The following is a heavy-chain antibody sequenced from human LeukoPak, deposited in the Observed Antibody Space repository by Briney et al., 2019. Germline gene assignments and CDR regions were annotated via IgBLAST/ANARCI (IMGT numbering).Heavy chain of an antibody. CDR2: ISRDGNST. V-gene: IGHV3-64D*06. CDR1: GFTFNNFA. Sequence: GGSLRLSCSASGFTFNNFAMHWVRQAPGKGLEYVSAISRDGNSTYSAYSVRDRFTISRDNSENTMYLQMRSLRAEDTAVYYCVKVQGTWYYYYAMDVWGQGTTVTVSS. CDR3: VKVQGTWYYYYAMDV. J-gene: IGHJ6*02.